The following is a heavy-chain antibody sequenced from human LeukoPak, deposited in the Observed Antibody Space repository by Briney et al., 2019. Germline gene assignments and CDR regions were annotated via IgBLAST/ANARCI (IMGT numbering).Heavy chain of an antibody. Sequence: VASVKVSCKVSGYTFTSYDINWVRQAPGQGLEWMGWMNPNSGNTGYAQKFQGRVTMTRNTSISTAYMELSSLRSEDTAVYYCARVTIFGVGWFDLWGQGTLVTVSS. CDR3: ARVTIFGVGWFDL. V-gene: IGHV1-8*01. CDR2: MNPNSGNT. D-gene: IGHD3-3*01. J-gene: IGHJ5*02. CDR1: GYTFTSYD.